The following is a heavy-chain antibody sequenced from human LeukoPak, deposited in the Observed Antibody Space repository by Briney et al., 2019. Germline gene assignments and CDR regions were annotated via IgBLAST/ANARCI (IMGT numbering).Heavy chain of an antibody. D-gene: IGHD6-19*01. Sequence: VASVKVSCKASGYTFTSYDINWVRQATGQGLEWMGWMNPNSGNTGYAQKFQGRITIRRDTSASTVYMDLRSLTSEDTAVYYCARDPRGSGWFEYFQHWGQGTLVIVSS. CDR1: GYTFTSYD. CDR3: ARDPRGSGWFEYFQH. V-gene: IGHV1-8*01. CDR2: MNPNSGNT. J-gene: IGHJ1*01.